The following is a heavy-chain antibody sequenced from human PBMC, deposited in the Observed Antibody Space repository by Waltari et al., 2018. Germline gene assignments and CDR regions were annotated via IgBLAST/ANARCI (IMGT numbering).Heavy chain of an antibody. CDR3: ARTTALSIAVAGSIDY. CDR1: GFSLSTSGMC. V-gene: IGHV2-70*15. Sequence: QVTLRESGPALVKPTQTLTLTCTFSGFSLSTSGMCVSWIRQPPGQALEWLARIDWDVDKYYSTSRKTRLTISKDTSKNHVVLTMTNMDPVDTATYYCARTTALSIAVAGSIDYWGQGTLVTVSS. D-gene: IGHD6-19*01. J-gene: IGHJ4*02. CDR2: IDWDVDK.